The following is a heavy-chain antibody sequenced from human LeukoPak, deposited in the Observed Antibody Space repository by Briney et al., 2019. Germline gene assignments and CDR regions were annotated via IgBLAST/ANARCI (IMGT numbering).Heavy chain of an antibody. V-gene: IGHV3-73*01. CDR1: GFTFSGSV. J-gene: IGHJ4*02. D-gene: IGHD6-6*01. Sequence: PGGSLRLSCAASGFTFSGSVMHWVRQASGKGLEWVGRIRSKANSYATAYAASVKGRFTISRDDSKNTAYQQMNSLKTEDTAVYYCTSQSIAARPTSLWGQGTLVTVSS. CDR2: IRSKANSYAT. CDR3: TSQSIAARPTSL.